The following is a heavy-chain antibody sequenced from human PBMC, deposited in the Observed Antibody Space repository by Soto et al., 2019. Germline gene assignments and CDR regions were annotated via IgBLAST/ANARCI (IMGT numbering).Heavy chain of an antibody. CDR2: FIPIFGTG. D-gene: IGHD5-18*01. CDR1: GGTFKNYA. Sequence: QVQLVQSGAEVKKPGSSMRVSCKASGGTFKNYAFSWVRQAPGQGLEWMGGFIPIFGTGNYAEQFQGRVSITADESTRTVYMDLRSLRSDDTAVYYCARISEFTYGYGLGYYFASWGQGTLITVSS. V-gene: IGHV1-69*01. CDR3: ARISEFTYGYGLGYYFAS. J-gene: IGHJ4*02.